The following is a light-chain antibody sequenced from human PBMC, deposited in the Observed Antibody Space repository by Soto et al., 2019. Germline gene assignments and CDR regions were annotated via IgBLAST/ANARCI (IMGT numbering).Light chain of an antibody. CDR2: GAS. J-gene: IGKJ3*01. CDR3: QQYNNSPRIT. V-gene: IGKV3-15*01. Sequence: IVMTQSPATLSVSPGERATLSCRASQRVSSNLAWYQQKPGQAPRLLIYGASTRATGIPARFSGSGSGTEFTLTISRLQSEDFAVYYCQQYNNSPRITFGPGTKADIK. CDR1: QRVSSN.